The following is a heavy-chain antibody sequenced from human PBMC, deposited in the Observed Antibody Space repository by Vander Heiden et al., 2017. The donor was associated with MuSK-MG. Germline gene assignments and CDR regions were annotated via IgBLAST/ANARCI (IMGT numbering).Heavy chain of an antibody. D-gene: IGHD5-12*01. CDR3: AKDYGGFYYYYMDV. J-gene: IGHJ6*03. Sequence: EVQLVESGGGLVQPGRSLRLSCAATGLTFDDYAMHWVRQAPGKGLEWVSGITWNSGSIGYADSVKGRFTISRDNAKNSLYLQMNSLRAEDTALYYCAKDYGGFYYYYMDVWGKGTTVTVSS. CDR1: GLTFDDYA. V-gene: IGHV3-9*01. CDR2: ITWNSGSI.